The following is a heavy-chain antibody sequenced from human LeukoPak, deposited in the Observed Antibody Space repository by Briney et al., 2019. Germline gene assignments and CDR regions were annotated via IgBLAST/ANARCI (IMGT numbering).Heavy chain of an antibody. CDR3: ARGGRHYDILTGYGAPDNLYFDY. CDR2: INPNSCGT. J-gene: IGHJ4*02. V-gene: IGHV1-2*02. D-gene: IGHD3-9*01. Sequence: GSSVKVSCKASVYTFTGYYMHWVRPPPGQGLEWMGWINPNSCGTNYAQKFQGRVTMTRDTSISTAYMELNRLRSDDTAVYYCARGGRHYDILTGYGAPDNLYFDYWGQGTLVTVSS. CDR1: VYTFTGYY.